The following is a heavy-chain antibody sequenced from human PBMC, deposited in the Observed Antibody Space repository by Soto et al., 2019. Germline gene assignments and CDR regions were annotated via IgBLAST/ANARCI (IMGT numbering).Heavy chain of an antibody. CDR1: GFTFSSYW. CDR2: IHRGGSST. D-gene: IGHD2-8*01. Sequence: GGPLRLSCAASGFTFSSYWMHWVRQAPGKGLVWVSRIHRGGSSTSYADSVKGRFTISRDNAKNTLFLQMDSLRAEDTAVYYCARYLGNVLRVYTIGHYYNDGMDVWGQGTTVTVSS. CDR3: ARYLGNVLRVYTIGHYYNDGMDV. J-gene: IGHJ6*02. V-gene: IGHV3-74*01.